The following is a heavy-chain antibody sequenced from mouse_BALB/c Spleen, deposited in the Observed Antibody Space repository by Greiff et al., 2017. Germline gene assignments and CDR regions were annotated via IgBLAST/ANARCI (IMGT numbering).Heavy chain of an antibody. CDR2: ISSGSSTI. Sequence: EVQGVESGGGLVQPGGSRKLSCAASGFTFSSFGMHWVRQAPEKGLEWVAYISSGSSTIYYADTVKGRFTISRDNPKNTLFLQMTSLRSEDTAMYYCAREDWVLDYWGQGTTLTVSS. D-gene: IGHD4-1*01. J-gene: IGHJ2*01. CDR3: AREDWVLDY. V-gene: IGHV5-17*02. CDR1: GFTFSSFG.